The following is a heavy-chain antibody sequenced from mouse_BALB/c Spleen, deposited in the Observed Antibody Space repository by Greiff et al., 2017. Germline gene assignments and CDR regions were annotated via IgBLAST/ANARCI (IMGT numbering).Heavy chain of an antibody. D-gene: IGHD2-4*01. J-gene: IGHJ3*01. CDR2: ISSGGST. CDR3: ARVDYDGAWFAY. V-gene: IGHV5-6-5*01. CDR1: GFTFSSYA. Sequence: DVHLVESGGGLVKPGGSLKLSCAASGFTFSSYAMSWVRQTPEKRLEWVASISSGGSTYYPDSVKGRFTISRDNARNILYLQMSSLRSEDTAMYYCARVDYDGAWFAYWGQGTLVTVSA.